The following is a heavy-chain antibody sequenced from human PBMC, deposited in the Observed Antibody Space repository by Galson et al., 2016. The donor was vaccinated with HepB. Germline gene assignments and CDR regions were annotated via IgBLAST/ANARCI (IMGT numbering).Heavy chain of an antibody. J-gene: IGHJ3*01. CDR3: ARDVMGTWLYGFDL. D-gene: IGHD5-12*01. Sequence: SLRLSCAASGFTFSSYSMNWVRQTPEKGLEWVSFISDSGTNIHYADSVKGRFTISRDNAENSFFLQMNSLRDEDTAMYYCARDVMGTWLYGFDLWGQGTMVTVSS. V-gene: IGHV3-48*02. CDR2: ISDSGTNI. CDR1: GFTFSSYS.